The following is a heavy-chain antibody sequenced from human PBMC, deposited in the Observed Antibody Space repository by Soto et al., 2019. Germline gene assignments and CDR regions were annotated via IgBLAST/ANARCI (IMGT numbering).Heavy chain of an antibody. V-gene: IGHV2-5*02. CDR3: AYRQEYRGSWDSGWFDP. J-gene: IGHJ5*02. Sequence: HITLKESGPTLVEPTQTLTLTCAFSGLSLSTSGVGVGWIRQPPGKALEWLAFIYWDDDKRYSPSLKTRLTIIKDTSINQVVLIMTNIDPVDTATYYCAYRQEYRGSWDSGWFDPWGQGILVTVSS. CDR2: IYWDDDK. CDR1: GLSLSTSGVG. D-gene: IGHD6-13*01.